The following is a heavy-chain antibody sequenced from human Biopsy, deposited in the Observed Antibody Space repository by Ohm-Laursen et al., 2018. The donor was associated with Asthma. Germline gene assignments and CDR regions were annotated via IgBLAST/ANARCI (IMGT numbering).Heavy chain of an antibody. CDR2: IYSGGTS. CDR3: ARGDSSGWSHYYFDY. D-gene: IGHD6-19*01. CDR1: GFTVSRDY. Sequence: SLRLSCTASGFTVSRDYMFWVRQAPGKGLEWVSVIYSGGTSDTADSVRGRFTISRDFYKNTLYLQMDSLRAEDTAVYYCARGDSSGWSHYYFDYWGQGTTVTVSS. V-gene: IGHV3-53*01. J-gene: IGHJ4*03.